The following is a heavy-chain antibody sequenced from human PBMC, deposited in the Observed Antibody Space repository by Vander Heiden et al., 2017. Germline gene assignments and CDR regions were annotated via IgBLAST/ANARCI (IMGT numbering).Heavy chain of an antibody. CDR2: IYYSGST. CDR3: ARAAGGYCSGGSCYKKYYYYYGMDV. V-gene: IGHV4-31*03. J-gene: IGHJ6*02. CDR1: GGSISSGGYY. D-gene: IGHD2-15*01. Sequence: QVQLQESGPGLVKPSQTLSLTCTVSGGSISSGGYYWSWIRQNPGKGLEWIGYIYYSGSTYYNPSLKSRVTISVDTSKNQFSLKLSSVTAADTAVYYCARAAGGYCSGGSCYKKYYYYYGMDVWGQGTTVTVSS.